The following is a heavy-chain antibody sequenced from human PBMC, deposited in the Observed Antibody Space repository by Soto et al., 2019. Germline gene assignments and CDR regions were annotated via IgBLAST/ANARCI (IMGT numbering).Heavy chain of an antibody. CDR3: ARDPGYSYGNT. CDR1: GYITELS. J-gene: IGHJ5*02. V-gene: IGHV1-24*01. D-gene: IGHD5-18*01. Sequence: ASVKVSCKVSGYITELSIQWVRQAPGKGLEWMGGFDPEDGETIYAQKFQGRVTITRDTSTGTAYMELSSLRSEDTAVYYCARDPGYSYGNTWGQGTLVTVSS. CDR2: FDPEDGET.